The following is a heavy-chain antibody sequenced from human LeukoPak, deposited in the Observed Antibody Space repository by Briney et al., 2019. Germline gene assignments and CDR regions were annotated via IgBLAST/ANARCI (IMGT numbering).Heavy chain of an antibody. CDR1: GFTFSSNA. D-gene: IGHD2-21*02. V-gene: IGHV3-23*01. CDR3: SKAMTASTYYFDS. Sequence: PGGSLRLSCAASGFTFSSNAMNWVRQAPGKGLEWVSVISVSDGSTYYADSVKGRFTISRDNSKNTLYLQMNGLRAEDTAIYYRSKAMTASTYYFDSWGQGTLVTVSS. CDR2: ISVSDGST. J-gene: IGHJ4*02.